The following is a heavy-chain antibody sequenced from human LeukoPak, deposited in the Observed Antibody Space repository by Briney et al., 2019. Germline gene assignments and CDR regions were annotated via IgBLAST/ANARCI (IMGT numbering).Heavy chain of an antibody. Sequence: ASVKVSCKASGYTFTSYYMHWVRQAPGQGLEWMGIINPSGGSISYAQQFQGRVTMTRDTSTSTVYMELSSLRSEDTAVYYCARGPPDDYGLDYWGQGTLVTVSS. CDR2: INPSGGSI. V-gene: IGHV1-46*01. CDR1: GYTFTSYY. D-gene: IGHD4-17*01. J-gene: IGHJ4*02. CDR3: ARGPPDDYGLDY.